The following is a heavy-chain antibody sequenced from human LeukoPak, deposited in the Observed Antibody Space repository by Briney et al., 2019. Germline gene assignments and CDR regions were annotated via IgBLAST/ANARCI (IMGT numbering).Heavy chain of an antibody. D-gene: IGHD2-2*01. J-gene: IGHJ6*03. CDR3: AREGPRWIVVVPAHYYYYMDV. Sequence: SVKVSCKASGGTFSSYAISWVRQAPGQGLEWMGGIIPIFGTANYAQKFQGRVTITADESTSTAYMELSSLRSEDTAVYYCAREGPRWIVVVPAHYYYYMDVWGKGTTVTVSS. CDR2: IIPIFGTA. V-gene: IGHV1-69*13. CDR1: GGTFSSYA.